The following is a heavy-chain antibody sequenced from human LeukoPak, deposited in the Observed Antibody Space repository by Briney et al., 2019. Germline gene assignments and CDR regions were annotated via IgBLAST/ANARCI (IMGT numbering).Heavy chain of an antibody. CDR3: ARDGPGYSSLPEWFDP. J-gene: IGHJ5*02. D-gene: IGHD6-13*01. V-gene: IGHV3-21*01. Sequence: GGSLRPSCAASGFTFSSYSMNWVRQAPGKGLEWVSSISSPSSDIYYADSVKGRFTISRDNAKSSLYLQMDSLRAEDTAVYYCARDGPGYSSLPEWFDPWGQGTLVTVSS. CDR1: GFTFSSYS. CDR2: ISSPSSDI.